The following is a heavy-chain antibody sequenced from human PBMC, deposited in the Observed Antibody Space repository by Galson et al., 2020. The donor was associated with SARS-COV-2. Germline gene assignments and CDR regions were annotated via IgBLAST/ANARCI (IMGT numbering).Heavy chain of an antibody. Sequence: SETLSLTCSVSGSSISSFYWSWIRQPAGMRLEWVGRMYTSGSTSYSPSLKSRLTLSVDRSKNQFYLKLSSVTAADTAMYYCARDDELDYWGEGILVTVSS. CDR1: GSSISSFY. CDR2: MYTSGST. V-gene: IGHV4-4*07. CDR3: ARDDELDY. J-gene: IGHJ4*02.